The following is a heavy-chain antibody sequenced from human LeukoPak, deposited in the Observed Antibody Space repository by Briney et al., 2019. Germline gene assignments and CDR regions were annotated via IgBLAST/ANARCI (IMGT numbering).Heavy chain of an antibody. D-gene: IGHD4-17*01. J-gene: IGHJ5*02. Sequence: SETLSLTCGVYGGSYSDYYWSWIRQPPGKGLEWIGEINHSGLTNYNPSLKSRVTISLDTSKNQFSLKLRSVTAADTAVYYCARGGYYGDYVYRQPFTGRGFDPWGQGTLVTVSS. CDR3: ARGGYYGDYVYRQPFTGRGFDP. CDR1: GGSYSDYY. V-gene: IGHV4-34*01. CDR2: INHSGLT.